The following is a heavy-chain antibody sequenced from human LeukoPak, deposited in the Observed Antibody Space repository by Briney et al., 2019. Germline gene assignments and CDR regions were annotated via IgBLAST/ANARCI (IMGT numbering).Heavy chain of an antibody. CDR3: ARAGIAARLTYYYYYYMDV. D-gene: IGHD6-6*01. Sequence: ASVKVSCKASGGTFSSYAISWVRQDPGEGLEWMGGIIPIFVTANYAQKFQRRVTITTDESTSTAYMELSSLRSEHTAVYYCARAGIAARLTYYYYYYMDVWGKGTTVTVSS. CDR2: IIPIFVTA. J-gene: IGHJ6*03. V-gene: IGHV1-69*05. CDR1: GGTFSSYA.